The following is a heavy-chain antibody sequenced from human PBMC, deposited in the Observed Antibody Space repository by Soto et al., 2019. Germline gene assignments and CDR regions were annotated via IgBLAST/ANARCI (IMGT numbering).Heavy chain of an antibody. D-gene: IGHD3-16*02. V-gene: IGHV1-3*01. CDR2: INAGNGNT. CDR1: GYTFTSYA. J-gene: IGHJ4*02. Sequence: ASVKVSCKASGYTFTSYAMHWVRQAPGQRLEWMGWINAGNGNTKYSQKFQGRVTITRDTSASTAYMELSSLRSEDTAVYYCARVPLYDYVWGSYRPFDYWGQGTLVTVSS. CDR3: ARVPLYDYVWGSYRPFDY.